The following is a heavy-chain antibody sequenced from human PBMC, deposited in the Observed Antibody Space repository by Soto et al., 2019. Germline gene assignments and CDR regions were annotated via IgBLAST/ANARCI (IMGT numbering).Heavy chain of an antibody. J-gene: IGHJ4*02. D-gene: IGHD6-13*01. CDR1: GDSITSDKW. V-gene: IGHV4-4*02. CDR2: ICHSGST. Sequence: QVQLQESGPGLVKPSGTLSLTCAVSGDSITSDKWWSWIRQPPGKGLQWSGEICHSGSTKYNPSLKSRVIISVDKSQNQLSRKLSSVTAADTAVYYCARGETQQQRDYWGQGTLVTVSS. CDR3: ARGETQQQRDY.